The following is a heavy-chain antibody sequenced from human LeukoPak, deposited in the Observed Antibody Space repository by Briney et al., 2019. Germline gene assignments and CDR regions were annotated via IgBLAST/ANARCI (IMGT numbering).Heavy chain of an antibody. CDR1: GLSFSTYT. CDR2: ISATGDGT. D-gene: IGHD3-10*01. CDR3: AKDRLWFGQLLPSMDV. V-gene: IGHV3-23*01. J-gene: IGHJ6*03. Sequence: GGSLRLSCVASGLSFSTYTMNWVRQAPGKGLEWVSRISATGDGTYYADSVQGRFTMSIDNSKNTVYLQMNSLRSEDTALYYCAKDRLWFGQLLPSMDVWGKGTTVTVSS.